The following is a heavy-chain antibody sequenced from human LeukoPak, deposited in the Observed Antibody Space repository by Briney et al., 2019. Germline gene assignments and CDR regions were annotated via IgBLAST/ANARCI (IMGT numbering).Heavy chain of an antibody. CDR2: ISYDGSTT. V-gene: IGHV3-30*04. D-gene: IGHD2-2*01. J-gene: IGHJ4*02. Sequence: GGSLRLSCAASEFTFSTYAMHWVRQAPGKGLEWVAVISYDGSTTYYADSVKGRFTISRDNSKNTLYLQMNSLRAEDTAVYYCAHGAMYQLDYWGQGTLVTVSS. CDR1: EFTFSTYA. CDR3: AHGAMYQLDY.